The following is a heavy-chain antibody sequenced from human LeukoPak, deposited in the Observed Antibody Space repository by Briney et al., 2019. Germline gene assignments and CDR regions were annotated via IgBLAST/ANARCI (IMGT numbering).Heavy chain of an antibody. V-gene: IGHV3-53*01. Sequence: GGSLRLSCAASGFTVSSNYMSWVRQAPGKGLEWVSVIYSGGSTYYADSVKGRFTISRDNSKNTLYLQMNSLRAEDTAVYYCAKDYYGSGSLFADYWGQGTLVTVSS. J-gene: IGHJ4*02. D-gene: IGHD3-10*01. CDR1: GFTVSSNY. CDR2: IYSGGST. CDR3: AKDYYGSGSLFADY.